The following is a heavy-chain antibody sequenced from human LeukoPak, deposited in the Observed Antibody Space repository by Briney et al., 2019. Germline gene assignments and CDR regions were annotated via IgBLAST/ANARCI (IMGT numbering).Heavy chain of an antibody. CDR1: GFTFSSYA. V-gene: IGHV3-23*01. CDR3: AKEPGYYDFWSGYYRLSYFDY. D-gene: IGHD3-3*01. J-gene: IGHJ4*02. Sequence: GGSLRLSCAASGFTFSSYAMSWVRQAPGKGLEWVSAISGSGGSTYYADSVKGRFTISRDNSKNTLYLQMNSLRAEDTAVYYCAKEPGYYDFWSGYYRLSYFDYWGQGTLVTVSS. CDR2: ISGSGGST.